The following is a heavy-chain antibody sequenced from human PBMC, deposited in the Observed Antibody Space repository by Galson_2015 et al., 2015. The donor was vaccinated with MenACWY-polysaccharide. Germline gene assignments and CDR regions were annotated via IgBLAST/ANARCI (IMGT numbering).Heavy chain of an antibody. CDR2: IYWDDDK. CDR3: AHTLWFGEFNQYYFDY. J-gene: IGHJ4*02. Sequence: QPPGKALEWLALIYWDDDKRYSPSLKSRLTITKDTSKNQVVLTMTNMDPVDTATYYCAHTLWFGEFNQYYFDYWGQGALVTVSS. V-gene: IGHV2-5*02. D-gene: IGHD3-10*01.